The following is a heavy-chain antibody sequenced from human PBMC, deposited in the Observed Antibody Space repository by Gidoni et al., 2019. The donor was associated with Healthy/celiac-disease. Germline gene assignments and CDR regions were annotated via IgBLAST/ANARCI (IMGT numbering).Heavy chain of an antibody. CDR3: ARTLGYCSGGSCYTTDYYGMDV. CDR1: GYPFTGYY. V-gene: IGHV1-2*02. CDR2: INPNSGGT. Sequence: QVQLVQSGAEVKKPGASVKVSCKASGYPFTGYYMHWVRQAPGQGLEWMGWINPNSGGTNYAQKFQGRVTMTRDTSISTAYMELSRLRSDDTAVYYCARTLGYCSGGSCYTTDYYGMDVWGQGTTVTVSS. D-gene: IGHD2-15*01. J-gene: IGHJ6*02.